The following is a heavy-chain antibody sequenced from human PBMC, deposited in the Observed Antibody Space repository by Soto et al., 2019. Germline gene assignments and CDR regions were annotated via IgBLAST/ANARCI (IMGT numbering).Heavy chain of an antibody. Sequence: EGSLRLSCAASGFTFSSYSMNWVRQAPGKGLEWVSSISSSSSYIYYADSVKGRFTISRDNAKNSLYPQMNSLRAEDTAVYYCASDRGYSYGYAFDYWGQGTLVTVSS. CDR2: ISSSSSYI. V-gene: IGHV3-21*01. CDR1: GFTFSSYS. CDR3: ASDRGYSYGYAFDY. D-gene: IGHD5-18*01. J-gene: IGHJ4*02.